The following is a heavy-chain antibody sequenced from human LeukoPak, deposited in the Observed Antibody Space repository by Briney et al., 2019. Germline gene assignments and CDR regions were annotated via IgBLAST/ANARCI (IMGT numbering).Heavy chain of an antibody. D-gene: IGHD6-13*01. V-gene: IGHV3-48*01. CDR3: ARYWGSWSADY. J-gene: IGHJ4*02. CDR1: GFTFSGYS. CDR2: INSPSTTI. Sequence: GGSLRLSCAASGFTFSGYSLNWVRQAPGKGLEWLSYINSPSTTIYYADSVKGRFTISRDNAKNSLYLQMNSLRAEDSAVYYCARYWGSWSADYWGLGTLVTVSS.